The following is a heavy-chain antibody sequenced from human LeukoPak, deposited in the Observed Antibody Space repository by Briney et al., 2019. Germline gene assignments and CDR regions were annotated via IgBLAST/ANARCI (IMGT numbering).Heavy chain of an antibody. Sequence: PGGSLRLSCAASGFTFSSYEMNWVRQAPGKGLEWVANIKQDGREKYYVDSVKGRFSISRDNAKNSLFLQMNSLRAEDTAVYHCARDLDPSSSPFPYYFDYWGQGTLVTVSS. D-gene: IGHD6-6*01. CDR3: ARDLDPSSSPFPYYFDY. CDR1: GFTFSSYE. V-gene: IGHV3-7*01. J-gene: IGHJ4*02. CDR2: IKQDGREK.